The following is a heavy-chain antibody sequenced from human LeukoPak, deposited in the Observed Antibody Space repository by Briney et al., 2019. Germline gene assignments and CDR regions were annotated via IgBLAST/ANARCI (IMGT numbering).Heavy chain of an antibody. CDR3: STGGYYDSSGYLDY. Sequence: GGSLRLSCAASGFTFSGYAMSWVRQAPGKGLEWVSAISGSGDSTYYAGSVKGRFTSSRDNSKNTLYLQMNSLRAEDTAVYYCSTGGYYDSSGYLDYWGQGTLVSVSS. D-gene: IGHD3-22*01. J-gene: IGHJ4*02. CDR1: GFTFSGYA. V-gene: IGHV3-23*01. CDR2: ISGSGDST.